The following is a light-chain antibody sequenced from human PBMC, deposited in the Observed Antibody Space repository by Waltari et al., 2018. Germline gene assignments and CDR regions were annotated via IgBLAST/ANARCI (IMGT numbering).Light chain of an antibody. CDR3: SSYTSSSTWV. Sequence: QSALTQPPSVSGSPGQSVTISCTGTSSDVGSYNRVSWYQQPPDTAPKLIIYEVSDRPSVVPDRFSGSKSANTAFLTISGLQAEDEADYFCSSYTSSSTWVFGTGTKVTVL. CDR2: EVS. J-gene: IGLJ1*01. CDR1: SSDVGSYNR. V-gene: IGLV2-18*02.